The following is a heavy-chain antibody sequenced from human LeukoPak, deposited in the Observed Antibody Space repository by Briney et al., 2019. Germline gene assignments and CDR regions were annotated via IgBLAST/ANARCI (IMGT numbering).Heavy chain of an antibody. D-gene: IGHD3-9*01. J-gene: IGHJ4*02. V-gene: IGHV4-39*01. CDR2: IWFDRND. CDR3: ARHSAYYDILTGYYSHYFDY. Sequence: SETLSLTCTVSGAFITRDTYYWAWVRQSPGKGLEWIGSIWFDRNDYYNPSLRSRVTISVDTSKNQFSLKLSSVTAADTAVYYCARHSAYYDILTGYYSHYFDYWGQGTLVTVSS. CDR1: GAFITRDTYY.